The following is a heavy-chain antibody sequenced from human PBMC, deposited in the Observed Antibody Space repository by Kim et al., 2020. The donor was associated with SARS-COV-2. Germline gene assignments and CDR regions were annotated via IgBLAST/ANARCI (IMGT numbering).Heavy chain of an antibody. Sequence: ASVKVSCKASGYTFTSYGISWVRQAPGQGFEWMGWINPNNGNTGYAQKFQGRVTMTTDTSINTAYMELSSLKFEDTAVYYCARGGITTFVVVTIWYHDGM. CDR3: ARGGITTFVVVTIWYHDGM. D-gene: IGHD3-22*01. CDR2: INPNNGNT. J-gene: IGHJ6*01. CDR1: GYTFTSYG. V-gene: IGHV1-8*01.